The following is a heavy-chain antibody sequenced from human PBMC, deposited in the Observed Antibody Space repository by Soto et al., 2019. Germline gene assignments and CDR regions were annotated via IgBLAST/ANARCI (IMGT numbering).Heavy chain of an antibody. Sequence: SETLSLTCTVSGGSISSGGYYWGWIRQHPGKGLEWIGYIYYSGSTYYNPSLKSRVTISVDTSKNQFSLKLSSVTAADTAVYYCARGHDSSWYPSFDYWGQGTLVTVSS. V-gene: IGHV4-31*03. CDR2: IYYSGST. CDR1: GGSISSGGYY. J-gene: IGHJ4*02. D-gene: IGHD6-13*01. CDR3: ARGHDSSWYPSFDY.